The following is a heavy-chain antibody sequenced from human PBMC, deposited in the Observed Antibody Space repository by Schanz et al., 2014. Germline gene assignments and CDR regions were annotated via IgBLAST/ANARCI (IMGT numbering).Heavy chain of an antibody. D-gene: IGHD3-3*01. V-gene: IGHV1-18*01. CDR3: ARGFDFRDR. Sequence: QVQLVQSGAEVKKPGSSMKVSCKASGGTFNSYTINWVRQAPGQGLEWMGWISAYNGNTNYAQKLQGKITMTTDTSANTAYMELRSLRSDDTAVYYSARGFDFRDRWGQGTLVIVSS. CDR1: GGTFNSYT. J-gene: IGHJ4*01. CDR2: ISAYNGNT.